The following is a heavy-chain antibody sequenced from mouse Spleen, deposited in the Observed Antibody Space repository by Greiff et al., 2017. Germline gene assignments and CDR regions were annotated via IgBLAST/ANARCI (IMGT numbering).Heavy chain of an antibody. J-gene: IGHJ3*01. D-gene: IGHD2-2*01. Sequence: QVHVKQPGTELVKPGASVKLSCKASGYTFTSYWMHWVKQRPGQGLEWIGNINPSNGGTIYNEKFKTKATLNVDKSSNTAYMQLSSLTSEDSAVYYCARDGGYDAWFAYWGQGTLVTVSA. CDR2: INPSNGGT. V-gene: IGHV1-53*01. CDR1: GYTFTSYW. CDR3: ARDGGYDAWFAY.